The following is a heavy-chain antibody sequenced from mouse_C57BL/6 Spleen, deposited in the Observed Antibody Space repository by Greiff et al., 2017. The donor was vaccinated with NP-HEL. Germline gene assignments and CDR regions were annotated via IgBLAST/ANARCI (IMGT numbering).Heavy chain of an antibody. V-gene: IGHV1-69*01. J-gene: IGHJ2*01. Sequence: QVQLQQPGAELVMPGASVKLSCKASGYTFTSYWMHWVKQRPGQGLEWIGEIDPSDSYTNYNQKFKGKSTLTVDKSSSTAYMQLSSLTSEDSAVYYCATVVANYFDYWGQGTTLTVSS. CDR1: GYTFTSYW. CDR3: ATVVANYFDY. CDR2: IDPSDSYT. D-gene: IGHD1-1*01.